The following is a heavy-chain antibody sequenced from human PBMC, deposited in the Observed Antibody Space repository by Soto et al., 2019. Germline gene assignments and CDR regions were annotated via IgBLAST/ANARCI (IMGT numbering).Heavy chain of an antibody. J-gene: IGHJ4*02. CDR3: ARDFSWFGELIASDY. CDR2: INAGNGNT. CDR1: GYTCTSYA. V-gene: IGHV1-3*01. Sequence: QVQLVQAGAEVKKPGASVKVSCNASGYTCTSYAMHWVRQAPGQRLEWMGWINAGNGNTKYSQKFQGRVTITRDTSASRAYMELSSLRSEDTAVYYCARDFSWFGELIASDYWGQGTLVTVSS. D-gene: IGHD3-10*01.